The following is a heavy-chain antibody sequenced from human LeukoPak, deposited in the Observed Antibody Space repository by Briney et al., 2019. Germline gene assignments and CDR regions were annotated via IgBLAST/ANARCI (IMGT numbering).Heavy chain of an antibody. CDR2: ISCSVGST. J-gene: IGHJ3*02. CDR3: SSLRASSDAIYI. D-gene: IGHD1-26*01. V-gene: IGHV3-23*01. Sequence: GALRLSSAASRFTFSSYAMSWVRQARRKGLGWVSAISCSVGSTYYADSAKGRFTISRDNSKKTLYLQLNRLRAEQTAVYYCSSLRASSDAIYIWGEGTMGTVSS. CDR1: RFTFSSYA.